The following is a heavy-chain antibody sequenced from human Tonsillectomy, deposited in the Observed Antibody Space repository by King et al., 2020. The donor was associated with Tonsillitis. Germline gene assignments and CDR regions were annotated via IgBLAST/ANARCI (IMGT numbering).Heavy chain of an antibody. CDR3: AIGDDTDGISGY. CDR1: GFMFSGYG. J-gene: IGHJ4*02. D-gene: IGHD2-21*01. V-gene: IGHV3-21*01. CDR2: ISSSSGYI. Sequence: VQLVESGGGLVKPGGSLRLSCAASGFMFSGYGMNWVRQAPGKGLEWVSSISSSSGYIYYADSVKGRFTSSRDNAENSLFLQMNSLRVEDTAVYYCAIGDDTDGISGYWGQGTLVTVSS.